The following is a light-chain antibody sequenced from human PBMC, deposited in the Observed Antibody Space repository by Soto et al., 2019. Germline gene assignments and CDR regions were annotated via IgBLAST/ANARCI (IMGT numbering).Light chain of an antibody. CDR1: SSDVGGYNF. CDR2: EVS. V-gene: IGLV2-14*01. CDR3: SSYTSNSIPYV. J-gene: IGLJ2*01. Sequence: QSVLTQPASVSGSPGQSITISCTGTSSDVGGYNFVSWYQQHPGKAPKLLIYEVSNRPAGVSNRFSGSKSGNTASLIISGLQAEDDAHYYCSSYTSNSIPYVFGGGTKLTVL.